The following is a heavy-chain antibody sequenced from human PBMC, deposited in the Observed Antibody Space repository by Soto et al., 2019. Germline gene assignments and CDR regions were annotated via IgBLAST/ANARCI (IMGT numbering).Heavy chain of an antibody. D-gene: IGHD3-10*01. CDR2: IIPILGIA. V-gene: IGHV1-69*02. J-gene: IGHJ4*02. Sequence: QVQLVQSGAEVKKPGSSVKVSCKASGGTFSSYTISWVRQAPGQGLEWMGRIIPILGIANHAQKFQGRVTITADKSTSTAYMELSSLRSEDTAVYYCARENYYGSGSYCYWGQGTLVTVSS. CDR1: GGTFSSYT. CDR3: ARENYYGSGSYCY.